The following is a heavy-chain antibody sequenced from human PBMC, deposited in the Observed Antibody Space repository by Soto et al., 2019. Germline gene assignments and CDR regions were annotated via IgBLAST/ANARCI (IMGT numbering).Heavy chain of an antibody. CDR3: AKDKAGDGYNPYFDY. CDR2: ISWDGGST. V-gene: IGHV3-43*01. D-gene: IGHD5-12*01. Sequence: ESGGVVVQPGGSLRLSCAASGFTFDDYTMHWVRQAPGKGLEWVSLISWDGGSTYYADSVKGRFTISRDNSKNSLYLQMNSLRTEDTALYYCAKDKAGDGYNPYFDYWGQGTLVTVSS. J-gene: IGHJ4*02. CDR1: GFTFDDYT.